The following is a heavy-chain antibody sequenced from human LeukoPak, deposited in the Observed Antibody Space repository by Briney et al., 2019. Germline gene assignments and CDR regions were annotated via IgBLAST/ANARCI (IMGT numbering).Heavy chain of an antibody. D-gene: IGHD3-10*01. Sequence: ASVKVSCKASGYTFTDYYMHWVRQAPGQGLEWMGWISPNSGGTNYAQKLQGRVTMTRDTSISTAYMELSRLRSDDTAVYYCARVYYFGSGSYPLHYFDYWGQGTLVTVSS. CDR3: ARVYYFGSGSYPLHYFDY. V-gene: IGHV1-2*02. J-gene: IGHJ4*02. CDR1: GYTFTDYY. CDR2: ISPNSGGT.